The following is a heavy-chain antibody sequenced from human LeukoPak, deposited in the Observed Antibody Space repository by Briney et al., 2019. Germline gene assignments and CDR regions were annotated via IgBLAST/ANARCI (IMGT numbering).Heavy chain of an antibody. CDR1: GGTVSSYA. J-gene: IGHJ4*02. Sequence: SVKVSCKASGGTVSSYAISWVRQAPGQGLEWMGGIIPIYGTPNYAQKFQGRVTITTDESTSTAYMELSSLRSEDTAVYYCARERGYESSGYHPALDHWGQGTLVTVSS. CDR2: IIPIYGTP. D-gene: IGHD3-22*01. V-gene: IGHV1-69*05. CDR3: ARERGYESSGYHPALDH.